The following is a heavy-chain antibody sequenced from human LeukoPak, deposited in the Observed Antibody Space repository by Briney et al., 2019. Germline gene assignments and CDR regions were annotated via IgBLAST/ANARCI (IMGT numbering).Heavy chain of an antibody. CDR3: ARGGVSSKDGMDV. CDR1: GGSISGYY. Sequence: SETLSLTCTVSGGSISGYYWSWIRQPPGKGLEWIGEINHSGSTNYNPSLKSRVTISVDTSKNQFSLKLSSVTAADTAVYYCARGGVSSKDGMDVWGQGTTVTVSS. V-gene: IGHV4-34*01. D-gene: IGHD6-13*01. CDR2: INHSGST. J-gene: IGHJ6*02.